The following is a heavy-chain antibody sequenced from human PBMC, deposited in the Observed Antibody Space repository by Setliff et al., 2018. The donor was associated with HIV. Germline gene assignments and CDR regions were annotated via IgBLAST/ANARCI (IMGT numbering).Heavy chain of an antibody. Sequence: SVKVSCKAYGGTFSNYGISWVRQAPGQGLEWMGGIIPILGIANYAQKFQGRVTITADKSTSTAYMELRSLRSDDMAVYYCARRGVFDAFDIWGQGTMVTVSS. J-gene: IGHJ3*02. CDR1: GGTFSNYG. D-gene: IGHD6-13*01. CDR3: ARRGVFDAFDI. V-gene: IGHV1-69*10. CDR2: IIPILGIA.